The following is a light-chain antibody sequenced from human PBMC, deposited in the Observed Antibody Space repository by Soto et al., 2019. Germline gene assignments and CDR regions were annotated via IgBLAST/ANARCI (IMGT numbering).Light chain of an antibody. J-gene: IGKJ1*01. V-gene: IGKV1-27*01. CDR1: QGIGNY. CDR3: QKYNSAPWT. Sequence: DIQMTQSPSSLSASVGDRVTITCRASQGIGNYFAWHQQKPGKVPKLLIYAASTLQSGVPSRFSGSGSGTDFTLTISSLQPEDVATYYCQKYNSAPWTFGQGTKVEIK. CDR2: AAS.